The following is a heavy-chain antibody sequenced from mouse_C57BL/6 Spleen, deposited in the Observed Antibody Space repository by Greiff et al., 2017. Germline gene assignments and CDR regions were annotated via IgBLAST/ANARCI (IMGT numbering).Heavy chain of an antibody. CDR2: IDPSDSYT. D-gene: IGHD2-4*01. J-gene: IGHJ4*01. V-gene: IGHV1-50*01. CDR1: GYTFTSYW. CDR3: ARRRVYDYDGYYAMDY. Sequence: QVQLQQPGAELVKPGASVKLSCKASGYTFTSYWMQWVKQRPGQGLEWIGEIDPSDSYTNYNQKVKGKATLTVDTSSSTAYMQLSSLTYEDSAVYYCARRRVYDYDGYYAMDYWGQGTSVTVSS.